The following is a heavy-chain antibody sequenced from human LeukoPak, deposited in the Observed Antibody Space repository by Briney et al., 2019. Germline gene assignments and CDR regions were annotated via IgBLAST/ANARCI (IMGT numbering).Heavy chain of an antibody. V-gene: IGHV1-18*01. Sequence: ASVKVSCKASGYTFTTYGISWVRQAPGQGLEWMGWISAYTGNTNYAQNLQGRVTMTTDTSTSTAYMELRSLRSDDTAVYYCARSGVGYFYDTTGYYPLDYWGQGTLVTVSS. D-gene: IGHD3-22*01. CDR3: ARSGVGYFYDTTGYYPLDY. CDR1: GYTFTTYG. CDR2: ISAYTGNT. J-gene: IGHJ4*02.